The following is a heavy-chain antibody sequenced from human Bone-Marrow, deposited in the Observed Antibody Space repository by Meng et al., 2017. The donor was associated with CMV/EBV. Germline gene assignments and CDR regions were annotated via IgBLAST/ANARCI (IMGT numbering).Heavy chain of an antibody. J-gene: IGHJ5*02. V-gene: IGHV4-34*01. CDR3: ARTRKEWLFINWFDP. CDR2: INHSGST. D-gene: IGHD3-3*01. CDR1: GGSFSGYY. Sequence: SQTLSLTCAVYGGSFSGYYWSWIREPPGKGLEWIGEINHSGSTNYNPSLKSRVTISVDTSKNQFSLKLSSVTDADTAVYYCARTRKEWLFINWFDPWGQGTLVTVSS.